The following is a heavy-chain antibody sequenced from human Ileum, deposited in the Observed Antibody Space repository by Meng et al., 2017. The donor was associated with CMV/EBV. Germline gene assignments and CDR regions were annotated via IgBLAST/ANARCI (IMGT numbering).Heavy chain of an antibody. J-gene: IGHJ4*02. Sequence: ASVKVSCKASGDTPPGYTMYWVRQAPGQGLEWLGWVYPDTKTTRYSQKFEGRVAMTTDSSTNTVYMHLDGLTSDDTAVYYCARGPLSGWQPDWGQGTLVTVSS. V-gene: IGHV1-8*01. D-gene: IGHD6-19*01. CDR2: VYPDTKTT. CDR1: GDTPPGYT. CDR3: ARGPLSGWQPD.